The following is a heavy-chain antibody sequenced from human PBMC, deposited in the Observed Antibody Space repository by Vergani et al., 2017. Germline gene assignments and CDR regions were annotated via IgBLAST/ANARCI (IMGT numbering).Heavy chain of an antibody. Sequence: EVPLLESGGGLVRPGGSLRLSCAGSGFTFSTHAMSWVRQAPGRGLEWVSGISGSGERTYYAESVKGRFTISRDNSKNMLYLQMNSLRAEDTAVYYCARLSYDTTPYLQGGYDCWGQGTLVSVSS. V-gene: IGHV3-23*01. CDR3: ARLSYDTTPYLQGGYDC. CDR2: ISGSGERT. CDR1: GFTFSTHA. J-gene: IGHJ4*02. D-gene: IGHD3-22*01.